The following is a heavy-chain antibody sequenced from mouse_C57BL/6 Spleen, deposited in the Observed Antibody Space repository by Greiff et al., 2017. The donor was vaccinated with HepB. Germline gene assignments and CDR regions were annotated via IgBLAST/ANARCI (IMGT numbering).Heavy chain of an antibody. J-gene: IGHJ4*01. CDR1: GFTFSDYG. Sequence: EVMLVESGGGLVKPGGSLKLSCAASGFTFSDYGMHWVRQAPEKGLEWVAYISSGSSTIYYADTVKGRYTISRDNATNTLFLQMTSLRSEDTAMYYCARSYYFAMDYWGQGASVTVSS. CDR3: ARSYYFAMDY. CDR2: ISSGSSTI. V-gene: IGHV5-17*01.